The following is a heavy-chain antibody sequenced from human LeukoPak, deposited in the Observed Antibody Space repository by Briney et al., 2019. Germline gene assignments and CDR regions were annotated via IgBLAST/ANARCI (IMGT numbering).Heavy chain of an antibody. D-gene: IGHD1-14*01. Sequence: GASVKVSCKASGYTFTGYYMHWVRQAPGQGLEWMGWINPNSGGTAYAQKFQDRLTLTRDMSASTLYMELSSLGSEDTAVYYCARRGDRGNHADYWGQGTLVTVSS. J-gene: IGHJ4*02. CDR1: GYTFTGYY. V-gene: IGHV1-2*02. CDR3: ARRGDRGNHADY. CDR2: INPNSGGT.